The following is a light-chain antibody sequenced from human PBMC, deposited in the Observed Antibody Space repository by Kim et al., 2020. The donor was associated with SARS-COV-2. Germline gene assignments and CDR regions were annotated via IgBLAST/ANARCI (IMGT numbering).Light chain of an antibody. CDR3: TSHANDNYV. V-gene: IGLV2-8*01. Sequence: QSALTQPASVSGSPGQSVTISCSGTSTDFTTYNYVSWYQQHPGKAPKLIIYEITKRPSGVPDRFSGSKSGDTASLTVSGLQAEDEADYYCTSHANDNYVFGTGTKVTVL. CDR2: EIT. J-gene: IGLJ1*01. CDR1: STDFTTYNY.